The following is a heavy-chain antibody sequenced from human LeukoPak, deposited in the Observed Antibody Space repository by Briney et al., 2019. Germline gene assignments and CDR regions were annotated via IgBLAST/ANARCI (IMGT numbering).Heavy chain of an antibody. J-gene: IGHJ3*01. Sequence: SETLSLTCTVSGGSISSSSYYWGWIRQPPGKGLEWIGSIYYSGSTYYNPSLKTRATISIDTSKNKFSLKVNSVTAADTAMYYCARDRGLWLGEARDA. V-gene: IGHV4-39*07. CDR1: GGSISSSSYY. CDR3: ARDRGLWLGEARDA. D-gene: IGHD3-10*01. CDR2: IYYSGST.